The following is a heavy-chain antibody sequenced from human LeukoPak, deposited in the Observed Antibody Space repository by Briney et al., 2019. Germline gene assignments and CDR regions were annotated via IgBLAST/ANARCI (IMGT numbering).Heavy chain of an antibody. Sequence: GSLRLSCTGSGFTFGDYAMNWIRQPPGKGLEWIGEINHSGSTNFNPSLKSRVTMSVDTSKNQFSLNLTSVTAADTAVYYCARKGVLTVTVAFDYWGQGSLVTVSS. V-gene: IGHV4-34*01. D-gene: IGHD4-11*01. CDR3: ARKGVLTVTVAFDY. CDR1: GFTFGDYA. J-gene: IGHJ4*02. CDR2: INHSGST.